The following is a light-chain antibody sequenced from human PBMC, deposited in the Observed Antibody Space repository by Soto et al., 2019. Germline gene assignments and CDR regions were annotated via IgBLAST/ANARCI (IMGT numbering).Light chain of an antibody. CDR1: QSVGSL. Sequence: ETMMTQSPATLSVSPGERATLSCRASQSVGSLLAWYQKKPGQSPRLLIYGASTRATGIPDRFSGSGSGTEFTLTISNRQSEDFAVYYCQQYNKWPPLTFGGGTKVEIK. CDR3: QQYNKWPPLT. V-gene: IGKV3-15*01. J-gene: IGKJ4*01. CDR2: GAS.